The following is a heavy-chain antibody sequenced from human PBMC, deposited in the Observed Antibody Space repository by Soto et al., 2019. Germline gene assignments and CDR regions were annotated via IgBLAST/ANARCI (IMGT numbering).Heavy chain of an antibody. Sequence: QPGGSLRLSCAASGITFSNFEVNWLRQAPGQWLEWVSYISTSGGTRYYADSVKGRFTISRDNAKKSLLLQLNSLRAEDTAVYYCAGRFCSNDVCLLGVSDFWGHGXLVTVYS. V-gene: IGHV3-48*03. CDR3: AGRFCSNDVCLLGVSDF. J-gene: IGHJ4*01. D-gene: IGHD2-8*01. CDR1: GITFSNFE. CDR2: ISTSGGTR.